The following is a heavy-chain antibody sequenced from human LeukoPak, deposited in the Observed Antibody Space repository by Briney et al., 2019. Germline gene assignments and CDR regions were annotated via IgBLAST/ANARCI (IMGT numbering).Heavy chain of an antibody. Sequence: GGSLRLSCSASGFTFSSYAMHWVRQAPGKGLEYVSAISSNGGSTYYADSVKGRFTISRDNSKNTLYLQMSSLGAEDTAVYYCVKGGSGSYYDYWGQGTLVTVSS. CDR1: GFTFSSYA. V-gene: IGHV3-64D*06. CDR3: VKGGSGSYYDY. CDR2: ISSNGGST. J-gene: IGHJ4*02. D-gene: IGHD3-10*01.